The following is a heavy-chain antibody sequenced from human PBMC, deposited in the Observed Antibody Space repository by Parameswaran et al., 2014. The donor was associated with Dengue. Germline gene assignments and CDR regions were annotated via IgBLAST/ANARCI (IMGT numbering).Heavy chain of an antibody. Sequence: GESLKISCAASGFTFSDYYMSWIRQAPGKGLEWVSYISSSSSYTNYADSVKGRFTISRDNAKNSLYLQMNSLRAEDTAVYYCARCMAPYYYYGMDVWGQGTTVTVSS. CDR3: ARCMAPYYYYGMDV. CDR2: ISSSSSYT. CDR1: GFTFSDYY. V-gene: IGHV3-11*06. J-gene: IGHJ6*02. D-gene: IGHD2-8*01.